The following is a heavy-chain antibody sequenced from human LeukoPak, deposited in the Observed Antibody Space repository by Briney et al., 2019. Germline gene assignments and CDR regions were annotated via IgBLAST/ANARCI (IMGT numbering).Heavy chain of an antibody. D-gene: IGHD3-16*01. CDR2: ISGSGGIK. CDR3: AKKRSFNTFGGVDDAFDI. J-gene: IGHJ3*02. V-gene: IGHV3-23*01. CDR1: VFTFSSYA. Sequence: PGGSLRLSCAASVFTFSSYAISAVRRAPGKGLEWDSAISGSGGIKDYADSVKGRFTISRDNSKNTLYLQVKSLRAEDTAVYYCAKKRSFNTFGGVDDAFDIWGQGTMVAVSS.